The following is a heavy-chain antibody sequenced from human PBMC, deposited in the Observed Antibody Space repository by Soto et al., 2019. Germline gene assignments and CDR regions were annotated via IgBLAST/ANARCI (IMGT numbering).Heavy chain of an antibody. Sequence: PGGSLRLSCAASGFTFSSYAMHWVRQAPGKGLEWVAVISYDGSNKYYADSVKGRFTISRDNSKNTLYLQMNSLRAEDTAVYYCARDGRAYYDSSGYYVAWGQGTLVTVSS. D-gene: IGHD3-22*01. CDR2: ISYDGSNK. CDR3: ARDGRAYYDSSGYYVA. J-gene: IGHJ5*02. V-gene: IGHV3-30-3*01. CDR1: GFTFSSYA.